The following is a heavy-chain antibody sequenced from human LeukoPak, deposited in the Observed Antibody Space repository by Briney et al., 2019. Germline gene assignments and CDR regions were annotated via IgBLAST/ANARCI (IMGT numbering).Heavy chain of an antibody. V-gene: IGHV3-74*01. CDR2: INEDGTI. CDR3: ARVRGGN. D-gene: IGHD3-16*01. CDR1: GFTLSRYW. Sequence: GGSLRLAFAASGFTLSRYWMSWGRHAPGKGLVWISDINEDGTISYADFVKGRFTISRDNAKNTLYLQTNSLRVEDTAVYYCARVRGGNWGQGTLVTVSS. J-gene: IGHJ4*02.